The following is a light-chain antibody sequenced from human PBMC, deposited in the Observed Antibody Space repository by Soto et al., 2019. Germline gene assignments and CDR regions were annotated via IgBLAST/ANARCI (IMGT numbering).Light chain of an antibody. CDR2: EVT. V-gene: IGLV2-8*01. CDR1: ISGIGDDNY. CDR3: SSYASNNNYV. J-gene: IGLJ1*01. Sequence: QSVLTQPSSASGAPGQSVTFSCTGTISGIGDDNYVSWYQQHPGKAPKLMIYEVTNRPSWVPDRFSGSKSGNTASLTVSGLQADDEADYYYSSYASNNNYVFGTGTKVTVL.